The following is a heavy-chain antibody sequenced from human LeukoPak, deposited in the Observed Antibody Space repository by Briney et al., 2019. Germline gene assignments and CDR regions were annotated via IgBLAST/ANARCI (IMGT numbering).Heavy chain of an antibody. D-gene: IGHD3-3*01. CDR3: ARSDYDFWSGPEY. J-gene: IGHJ4*02. Sequence: SGGSLRLSCAASGFTFSSYWIHWVRQAPGKGLVWVSRINSDGSSTIYADSVKGRFTISRDNAKNTLYLQMNSLRAEDTAVYHCARSDYDFWSGPEYWGQGTLVTVSS. V-gene: IGHV3-74*01. CDR1: GFTFSSYW. CDR2: INSDGSST.